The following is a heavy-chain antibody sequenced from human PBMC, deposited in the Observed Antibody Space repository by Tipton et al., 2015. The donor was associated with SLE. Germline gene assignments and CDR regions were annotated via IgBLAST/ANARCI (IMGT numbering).Heavy chain of an antibody. Sequence: GLVKPSETLSLTCAVSGYSISSGYYWGWVRQPPGKGLEWIGSIYHSGSTYYNPSLKSRVTISVDTSKNQFSLKLSSVTAADTAVYYCARQDAGGATEYFQHWGQGTLVTVSS. CDR3: ARQDAGGATEYFQH. J-gene: IGHJ1*01. V-gene: IGHV4-38-2*01. D-gene: IGHD1-26*01. CDR2: IYHSGST. CDR1: GYSISSGYY.